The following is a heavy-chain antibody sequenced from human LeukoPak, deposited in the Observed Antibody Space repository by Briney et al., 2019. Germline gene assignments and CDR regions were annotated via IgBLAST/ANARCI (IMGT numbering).Heavy chain of an antibody. J-gene: IGHJ3*02. D-gene: IGHD2-8*01. Sequence: GGSLRLSCVASGFSFSSYGLHWVRQAPGKGLEWVAVIYFDTKNIHYADSVKGRFTVSRDDSKNTLYLQMNSLRAEDTAVYYCARESCLNAVCYTGEGAFDIWGQGTMVTVSS. CDR2: IYFDTKNI. CDR3: ARESCLNAVCYTGEGAFDI. CDR1: GFSFSSYG. V-gene: IGHV3-33*01.